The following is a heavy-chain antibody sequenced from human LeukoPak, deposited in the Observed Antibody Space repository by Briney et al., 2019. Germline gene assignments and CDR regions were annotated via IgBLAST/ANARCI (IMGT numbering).Heavy chain of an antibody. CDR3: AREVGAMVIRGAFDI. CDR1: GFTFSSYS. J-gene: IGHJ3*02. D-gene: IGHD1-26*01. V-gene: IGHV3-21*01. Sequence: GGSLRLSCAASGFTFSSYSMNWVRQAPGKGLEWVSSISSSSSYIYYADSVKGRFTISRDNAKNSLYPQMNSLRAEDTAVYYCAREVGAMVIRGAFDIWGQGTMVTVSS. CDR2: ISSSSSYI.